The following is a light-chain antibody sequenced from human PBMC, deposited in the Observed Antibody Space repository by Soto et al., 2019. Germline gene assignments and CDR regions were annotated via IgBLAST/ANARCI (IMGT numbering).Light chain of an antibody. J-gene: IGLJ2*01. Sequence: QSALTQPASVSGSPGQSITISCTGTSSDVGSYNLVSWYQLHPGKAPKLMIYEGSKRPSGVSNRFSGSKSGNTASLTISGLQAEDEADYYCCSYAGSSTYVVFGVGTKLTVL. V-gene: IGLV2-23*01. CDR1: SSDVGSYNL. CDR2: EGS. CDR3: CSYAGSSTYVV.